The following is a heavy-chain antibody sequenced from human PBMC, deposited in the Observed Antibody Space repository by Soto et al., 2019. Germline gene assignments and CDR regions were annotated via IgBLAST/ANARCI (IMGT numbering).Heavy chain of an antibody. Sequence: ASVKVSCKASGYTFTSYDINWVRQATGQGLEWTGWMNPNSGNTGYAQKFQGRVTMTRNTSISTAYMELSSLRSEDTAVYYCARMVPSDTAMVPGASKFDYWGQGTLVTVSS. J-gene: IGHJ4*02. CDR3: ARMVPSDTAMVPGASKFDY. CDR1: GYTFTSYD. V-gene: IGHV1-8*01. CDR2: MNPNSGNT. D-gene: IGHD5-18*01.